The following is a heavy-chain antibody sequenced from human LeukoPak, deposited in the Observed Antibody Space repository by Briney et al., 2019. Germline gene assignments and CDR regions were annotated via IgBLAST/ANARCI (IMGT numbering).Heavy chain of an antibody. Sequence: SETLSLTCTVSGGSISSYCWSWIRQPAGKGLEWIGRIYTSGSTNYNPSLKSRVTMSVDTSKNQFSLKLSSVTAADTAVYYCAGDSLTMVRGLNWFDPWGQGTLVTVSS. CDR2: IYTSGST. CDR3: AGDSLTMVRGLNWFDP. V-gene: IGHV4-4*07. D-gene: IGHD3-10*01. J-gene: IGHJ5*02. CDR1: GGSISSYC.